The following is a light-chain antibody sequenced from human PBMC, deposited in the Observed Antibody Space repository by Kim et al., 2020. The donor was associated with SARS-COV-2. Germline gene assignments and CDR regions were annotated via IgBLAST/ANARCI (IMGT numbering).Light chain of an antibody. J-gene: IGKJ2*01. CDR3: QQYYSTPYT. CDR1: QSVLYSSNNKNY. Sequence: DIVMNQSPDSLAVFLGERATINCQSSQSVLYSSNNKNYLAWYQQKPGLPPKLLIYWASTRQSGVPDRFSGSGSGTDFTLTISSLQAEDVAVYYCQQYYSTPYTFGQGTKLEI. CDR2: WAS. V-gene: IGKV4-1*01.